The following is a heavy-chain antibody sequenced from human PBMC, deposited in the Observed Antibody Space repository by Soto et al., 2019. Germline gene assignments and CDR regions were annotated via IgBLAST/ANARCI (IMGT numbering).Heavy chain of an antibody. CDR1: GASIISDGYY. J-gene: IGHJ5*02. Sequence: QVQLQESGPGLVEPSQTLSLICTVSGASIISDGYYWTWIRQHPGKGLEWLGYIHYSGGATYSPSYNPTLTRRIAIPVDTSNRLFSLKLTSVRASDTTVYYCARVPLYYQGSISEHPFHPWGPVTHDTVSS. CDR3: ARVPLYYQGSISEHPFHP. D-gene: IGHD3-10*01. V-gene: IGHV4-31*03. CDR2: IHYSGGATYSP.